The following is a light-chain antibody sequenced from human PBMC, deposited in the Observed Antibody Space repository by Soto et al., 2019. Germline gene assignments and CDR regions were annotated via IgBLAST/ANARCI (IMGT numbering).Light chain of an antibody. J-gene: IGKJ4*01. Sequence: EIVLTQSPATLSVSPGESATLSCRASRSISTNLAWYQQKPGQAPWLLIFGASTRATGIPARFSGSGSGTDFTLTISSLQSEDFVIYYCQQYDDWPLTFGGGTKAEIK. CDR1: RSISTN. V-gene: IGKV3-15*01. CDR3: QQYDDWPLT. CDR2: GAS.